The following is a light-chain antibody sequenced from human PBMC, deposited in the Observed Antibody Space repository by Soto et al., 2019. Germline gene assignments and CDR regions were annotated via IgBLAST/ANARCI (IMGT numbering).Light chain of an antibody. CDR2: SAS. CDR3: EQYGTSPQT. CDR1: QSVTNNY. V-gene: IGKV3-20*01. J-gene: IGKJ1*01. Sequence: EVVLTQSPGTLSLSPGERATLSCRASQSVTNNYIAWYQQKPGQAPRLLIYSASTRATGIPGRFSGDGSGTDFTLTISRLEPEDFAVYYCEQYGTSPQTFGQGAKVAIK.